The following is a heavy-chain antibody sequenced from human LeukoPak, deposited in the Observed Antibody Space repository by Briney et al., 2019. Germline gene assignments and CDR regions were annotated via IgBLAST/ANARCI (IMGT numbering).Heavy chain of an antibody. CDR2: IYYSGST. V-gene: IGHV4-39*01. J-gene: IGHJ4*02. CDR3: ARHGDGESGSYYPLGY. D-gene: IGHD1-26*01. CDR1: GGSISSSSYY. Sequence: SETLSLTCTVSGGSISSSSYYWGWIRRPPGKGLEWIGSIYYSGSTYYNPSLKSRVTISVDTSKNQFSLKLSSVTAADTAVYYCARHGDGESGSYYPLGYWGQGTLVTVSS.